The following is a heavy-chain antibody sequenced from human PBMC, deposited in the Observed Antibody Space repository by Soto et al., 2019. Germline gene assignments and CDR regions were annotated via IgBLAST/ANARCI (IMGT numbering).Heavy chain of an antibody. CDR3: AASCVGCGGFNYYGMDV. J-gene: IGHJ6*02. V-gene: IGHV4-31*03. CDR2: IYYSGST. CDR1: GGSISSGGYY. D-gene: IGHD2-21*01. Sequence: QVQLQESGPGLVKPSQTLSLTCTVSGGSISSGGYYWSWIRQPPGKGLEWIGYIYYSGSTYYNPSLKSRVTISVDTSKNQFSLKLSSVTAADTAVYYCAASCVGCGGFNYYGMDVWGQGTTVTVSS.